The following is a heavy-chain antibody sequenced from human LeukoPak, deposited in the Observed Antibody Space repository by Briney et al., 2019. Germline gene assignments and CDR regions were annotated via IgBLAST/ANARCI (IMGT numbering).Heavy chain of an antibody. D-gene: IGHD3-22*01. Sequence: GGSLRLSCAASGFTFSSYAMSCVRQAPGKGLEWVSAISGSGGSTYYADSVKGRFTISRDNSKNTLYLQMNSLRAEDTAVYYCAKDTYYYDSSGYYMESYYYYGMDVWGQGTTVTVSS. V-gene: IGHV3-23*01. CDR1: GFTFSSYA. J-gene: IGHJ6*02. CDR2: ISGSGGST. CDR3: AKDTYYYDSSGYYMESYYYYGMDV.